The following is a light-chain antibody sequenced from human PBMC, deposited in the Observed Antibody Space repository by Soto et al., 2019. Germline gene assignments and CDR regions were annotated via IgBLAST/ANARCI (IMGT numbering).Light chain of an antibody. CDR1: QSGSRN. CDR3: QPYNIWIWT. J-gene: IGKJ1*01. Sequence: EIVMTQSPATLSVSPGERATLSCRASQSGSRNVAWYQQQPGQAPRLIIHDASTRATGISVRFSGSVSGTTFTLTISSLQSEYFAVYYCQPYNIWIWTFGQGPKVEIK. V-gene: IGKV3-15*01. CDR2: DAS.